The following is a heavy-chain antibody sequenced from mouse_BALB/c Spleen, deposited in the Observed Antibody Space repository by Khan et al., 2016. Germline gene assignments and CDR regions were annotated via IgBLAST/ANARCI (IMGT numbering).Heavy chain of an antibody. Sequence: QVQLKQSGAELVRPGTSVKVSCKASGYAFTNYLIEWVKQRPGQGLEWIGVINPGSGGTNYNEKFKGKATLTADKSSNTAYMQLSSLTSDDSAVYFCARYEEVRRGDYWGQGTTLTVSS. CDR2: INPGSGGT. J-gene: IGHJ2*01. CDR3: ARYEEVRRGDY. CDR1: GYAFTNYL. V-gene: IGHV1-54*01. D-gene: IGHD2-14*01.